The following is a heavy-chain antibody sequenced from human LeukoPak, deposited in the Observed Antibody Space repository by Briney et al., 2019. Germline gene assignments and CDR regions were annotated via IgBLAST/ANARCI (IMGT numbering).Heavy chain of an antibody. CDR1: GFTFSSYG. V-gene: IGHV3-30*03. Sequence: GGSLRLSCAASGFTFSSYGMHWVRQAPGKGLEWVAVISYDGSNKYYADSLKGRFTISRDNSKNTLYLQMNSLRAEDTAVYYCARGGYSYGLYYFDYWGQGTLVTVSS. CDR2: ISYDGSNK. J-gene: IGHJ4*02. D-gene: IGHD5-18*01. CDR3: ARGGYSYGLYYFDY.